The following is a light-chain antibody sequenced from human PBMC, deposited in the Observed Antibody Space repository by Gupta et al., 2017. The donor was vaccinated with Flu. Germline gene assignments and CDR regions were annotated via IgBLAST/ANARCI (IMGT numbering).Light chain of an antibody. J-gene: IGKJ4*01. CDR2: DVS. Sequence: DSATLSCRVSQSLSGYLAWYQQRPGQSPRLLIYDVSVRATGIPVRFSGSGSGTDFTLTISTLEPEDFGVYYCQQRSNAPPLTFGGGTRVEIK. CDR3: QQRSNAPPLT. V-gene: IGKV3-11*01. CDR1: QSLSGY.